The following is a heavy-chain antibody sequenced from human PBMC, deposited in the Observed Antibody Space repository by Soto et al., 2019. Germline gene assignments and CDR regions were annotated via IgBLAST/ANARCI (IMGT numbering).Heavy chain of an antibody. Sequence: QVQLRESGPGLVKPSQTLSLTCTVSGGSISTGGFYWHWIRQYPGKGLEWIGSIFYSGRTSDNPSLTSRVTMSIEASKNRFSLRLSSVTAADTAVYYCAPAVVFTGGDAFDVWGQGRLVTVSS. J-gene: IGHJ3*01. V-gene: IGHV4-31*03. CDR3: APAVVFTGGDAFDV. D-gene: IGHD1-1*01. CDR2: IFYSGRT. CDR1: GGSISTGGFY.